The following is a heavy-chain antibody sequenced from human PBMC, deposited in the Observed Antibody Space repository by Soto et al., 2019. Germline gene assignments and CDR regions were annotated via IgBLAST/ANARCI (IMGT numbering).Heavy chain of an antibody. CDR1: GYSFAGYW. V-gene: IGHV5-10-1*01. Sequence: LGESLKISCKGSGYSFAGYWITWVRQKPGKGLEWMGRIDPSGSQTYYSPSFRGHVTISATKSITTVFLQWSSLRASDTATYYCARQIYDSDTGPNFQYYFDSWGQGTPVTVSS. D-gene: IGHD3-22*01. CDR2: IDPSGSQT. J-gene: IGHJ4*02. CDR3: ARQIYDSDTGPNFQYYFDS.